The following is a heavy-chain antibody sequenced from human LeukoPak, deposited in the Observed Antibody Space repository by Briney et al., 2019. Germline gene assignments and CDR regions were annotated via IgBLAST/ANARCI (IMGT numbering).Heavy chain of an antibody. CDR2: INPNSGAT. J-gene: IGHJ4*02. Sequence: GASVKVSCKASGYTFTGYYIHWVRQAPGQGLEWVGWINPNSGATNYAQESQGRVTMTRDTSISTAYMELSRLRSDDTAVYYCARDRRRFIESWGQGTLVTVSS. CDR3: ARDRRRFIES. CDR1: GYTFTGYY. V-gene: IGHV1-2*02.